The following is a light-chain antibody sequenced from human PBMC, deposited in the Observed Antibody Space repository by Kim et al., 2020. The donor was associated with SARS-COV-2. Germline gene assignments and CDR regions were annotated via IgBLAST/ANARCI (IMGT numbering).Light chain of an antibody. J-gene: IGKJ2*01. CDR2: TAS. V-gene: IGKV1-27*01. Sequence: SASVGDRVTSTGRASHGISSSLAWYQQKPGKVPDLLLYTASILQSGVPSRFSGSGSVTVFTLTISSLQPEDVATYYCQQYNSAPFTFGQGTKLEI. CDR3: QQYNSAPFT. CDR1: HGISSS.